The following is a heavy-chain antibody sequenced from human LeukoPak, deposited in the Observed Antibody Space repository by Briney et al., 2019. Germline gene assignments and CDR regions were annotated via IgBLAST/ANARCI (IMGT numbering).Heavy chain of an antibody. Sequence: SETLSLTCTVSGGSISSYHWSWIRQPAGKGLEWIGHIYTSGNTDYNPSLKSRVTMSVDTSKNQFSLKLNSVTAADTAVYYCARDTITVAATDYWGQGTLVTVSS. V-gene: IGHV4-4*07. CDR1: GGSISSYH. CDR2: IYTSGNT. J-gene: IGHJ4*02. D-gene: IGHD6-19*01. CDR3: ARDTITVAATDY.